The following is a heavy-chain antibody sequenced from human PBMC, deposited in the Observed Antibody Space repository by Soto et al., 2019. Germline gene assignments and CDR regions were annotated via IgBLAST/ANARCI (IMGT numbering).Heavy chain of an antibody. D-gene: IGHD3-9*01. CDR1: GYTFTSYG. Sequence: ASVKVSCKASGYTFTSYGISWVRQAPGQGLEWMGWISAYNGNTNCAQKLQGRVTMTRDTSTSTVYMELSSLRSEDTAVYYCARALRYFDWHDYWGQGTLVTVSS. CDR3: ARALRYFDWHDY. V-gene: IGHV1-18*01. CDR2: ISAYNGNT. J-gene: IGHJ4*02.